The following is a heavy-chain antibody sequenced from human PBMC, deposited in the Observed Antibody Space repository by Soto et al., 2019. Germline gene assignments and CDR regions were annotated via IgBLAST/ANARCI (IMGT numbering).Heavy chain of an antibody. V-gene: IGHV3-11*01. Sequence: QVQLVESGGGLVKPGGSLRLSCAASGFTFSDYYMSWIRQAPGKGLEWVSYISSSGSTIYYADSVKGRFTISRDNAKNSLYLQRNSLRADDTAVYYCAIKPYSSSWSEYWGQGTLVTVSS. CDR2: ISSSGSTI. CDR3: AIKPYSSSWSEY. D-gene: IGHD6-13*01. CDR1: GFTFSDYY. J-gene: IGHJ4*02.